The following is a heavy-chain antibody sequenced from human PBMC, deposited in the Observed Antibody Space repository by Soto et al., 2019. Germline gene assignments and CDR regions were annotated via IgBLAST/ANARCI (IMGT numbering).Heavy chain of an antibody. D-gene: IGHD5-12*01. V-gene: IGHV1-69*14. Sequence: QVQLVQSGAEVKKPESSVKVSCKAPGGTFSTYAISWVRQAPGQGLEWMGGIIPMFGTANYAQRFQDRVTITADTSTNTVYMELSSLRSEDTAVYFWASGIQLRLRRINNDYSGWGQGTLVTASS. CDR3: ASGIQLRLRRINNDYSG. CDR2: IIPMFGTA. CDR1: GGTFSTYA. J-gene: IGHJ4*02.